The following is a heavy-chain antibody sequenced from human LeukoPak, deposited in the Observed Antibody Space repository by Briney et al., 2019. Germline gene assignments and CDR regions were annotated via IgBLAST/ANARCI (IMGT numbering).Heavy chain of an antibody. CDR3: ARGLVAARPGWFDP. CDR1: GYTFTTYG. V-gene: IGHV1-18*01. Sequence: ASVKVSCKASGYTFTTYGISWMRQAPGQGLEWMGWISAYNGDTKYAQKFQGRVTMTTETPTSTAYMELRSLRYDDTGVYYCARGLVAARPGWFDPWGQGTLVTVSS. J-gene: IGHJ5*02. CDR2: ISAYNGDT. D-gene: IGHD6-6*01.